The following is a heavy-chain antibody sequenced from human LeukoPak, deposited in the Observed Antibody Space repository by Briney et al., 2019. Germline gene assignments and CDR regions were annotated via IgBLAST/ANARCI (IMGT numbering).Heavy chain of an antibody. J-gene: IGHJ4*02. CDR3: ASITIFDA. CDR1: GYTFTCCY. CDR2: INPNSGGT. D-gene: IGHD3-3*01. V-gene: IGHV1-2*02. Sequence: ASVKVSCKASGYTFTCCYMHWVRQAPGQGLEWMGWINPNSGGTNYAQKFQGRVTMTRDTSISTAYMELNRLRSDNTAVYCCASITIFDAWGQGTLVTVSS.